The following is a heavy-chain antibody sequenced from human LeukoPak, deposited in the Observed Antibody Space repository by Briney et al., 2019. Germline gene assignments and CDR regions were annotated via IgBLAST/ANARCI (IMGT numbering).Heavy chain of an antibody. D-gene: IGHD2/OR15-2a*01. CDR3: AKGSFYCNGNSCPQYYYYMDV. Sequence: GGSLRLSCAASGYTFSRHGIHWVRQAPGKGLEWVAFIRYDGSNKYYADSVKGRFTISRDDSKNTLYLQMNSLRVEDTAVYYCAKGSFYCNGNSCPQYYYYMDVWGKGPRSPSP. CDR2: IRYDGSNK. V-gene: IGHV3-30*02. CDR1: GYTFSRHG. J-gene: IGHJ6*03.